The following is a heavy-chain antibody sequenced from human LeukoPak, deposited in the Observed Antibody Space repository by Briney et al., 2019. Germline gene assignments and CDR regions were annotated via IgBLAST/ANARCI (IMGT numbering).Heavy chain of an antibody. CDR3: ACGSSGTHHEGY. V-gene: IGHV3-23*01. CDR2: ISESGDIT. D-gene: IGHD2-21*01. J-gene: IGHJ4*02. Sequence: GGSLRLSCAASGFTFSNHAMSWVRQAPGKGLEWVSTISESGDITYYADSVKGRFTISRDNFKNTLYLQMDSLTAEDTAVFYCACGSSGTHHEGYWGQGTLVTLSS. CDR1: GFTFSNHA.